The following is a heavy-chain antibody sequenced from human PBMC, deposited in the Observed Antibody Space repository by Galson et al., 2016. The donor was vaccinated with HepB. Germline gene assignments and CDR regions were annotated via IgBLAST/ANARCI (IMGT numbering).Heavy chain of an antibody. Sequence: QSGAEVKKPGESLKISCKGSGYSFASYWIGWVRQMPGKGLEWMGIIYPGDSDTRYSPSFQGQATISADRSTSTAYLQWSSLKAPDTAMYYWARHAVRDAYNQFGWGPDCYYGMDVWGQGTTVTVSS. V-gene: IGHV5-51*01. J-gene: IGHJ6*02. CDR2: IYPGDSDT. CDR1: GYSFASYW. D-gene: IGHD5-24*01. CDR3: ARHAVRDAYNQFGWGPDCYYGMDV.